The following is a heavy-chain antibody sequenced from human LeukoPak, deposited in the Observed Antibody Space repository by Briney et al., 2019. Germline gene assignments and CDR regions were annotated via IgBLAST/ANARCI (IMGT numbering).Heavy chain of an antibody. D-gene: IGHD5-12*01. CDR2: NTYAGSTT. Sequence: RRSLRLSWAAAGFTFSSYGVHCVRQVPTKWLEWVAVNTYAGSTTYYADSVKGRFTLSRDNSQNTLYLQMNSLRAEDTAVYYCAKVYVRFGYDLYSFDYWGQGTLVTASS. V-gene: IGHV3-30*18. J-gene: IGHJ4*02. CDR1: GFTFSSYG. CDR3: AKVYVRFGYDLYSFDY.